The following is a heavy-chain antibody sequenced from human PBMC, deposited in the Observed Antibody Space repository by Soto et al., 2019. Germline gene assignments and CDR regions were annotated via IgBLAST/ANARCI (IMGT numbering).Heavy chain of an antibody. Sequence: PSETLSLTCAVSGDSMSSQYWSWIRQPPGKGLEWIGDIFSSGSTDSNPSLKSRVTISIDTSQNQFSLRLRSVTAADSAVYFCARRAANSSTFYYWGQGALVTVSS. CDR2: IFSSGST. CDR1: GDSMSSQY. CDR3: ARRAANSSTFYY. V-gene: IGHV4-59*08. D-gene: IGHD6-13*01. J-gene: IGHJ4*02.